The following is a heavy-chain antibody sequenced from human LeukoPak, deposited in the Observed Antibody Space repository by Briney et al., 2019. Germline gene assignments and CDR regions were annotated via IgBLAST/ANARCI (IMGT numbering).Heavy chain of an antibody. CDR3: ARSHGYNRLDAFDI. V-gene: IGHV4-34*01. Sequence: PSETLSLTCAVYGGSFSGYYWSWIRQPPGKGLEWIGEINHSGSTNYNPSLKSRVTISVDTSKNQFSLKLSSVTAADTAVYYCARSHGYNRLDAFDIWGQGTMVTVSS. CDR2: INHSGST. D-gene: IGHD5-24*01. CDR1: GGSFSGYY. J-gene: IGHJ3*02.